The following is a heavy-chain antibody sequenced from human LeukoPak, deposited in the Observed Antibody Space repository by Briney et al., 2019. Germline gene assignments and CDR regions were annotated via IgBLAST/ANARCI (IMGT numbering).Heavy chain of an antibody. Sequence: GGSLRLSCAASGFTFSSYWMSWVRQAPGKGLEWVANIKQDGSEKYYVDSVKGRFTISRDNAKNSLYLQMNSLRAEDTAVYYCARDLQLERLSYYYGMDVWGQGTTVTVSS. D-gene: IGHD1-1*01. CDR1: GFTFSSYW. V-gene: IGHV3-7*01. CDR3: ARDLQLERLSYYYGMDV. CDR2: IKQDGSEK. J-gene: IGHJ6*02.